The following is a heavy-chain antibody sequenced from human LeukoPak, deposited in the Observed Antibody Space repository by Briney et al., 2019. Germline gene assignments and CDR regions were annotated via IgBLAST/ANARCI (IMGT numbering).Heavy chain of an antibody. V-gene: IGHV1-69*01. Sequence: ASVKVSCKASGGTFSSYAISWVRQAPGQGLEWMGGIIPIFGTANYAQKFQGRVTITADESTSTAYMELSSLRSEDTAVYYRAASSGYYYSDSYWGQGTLVTVSS. CDR3: AASSGYYYSDSY. CDR1: GGTFSSYA. D-gene: IGHD3-22*01. CDR2: IIPIFGTA. J-gene: IGHJ4*02.